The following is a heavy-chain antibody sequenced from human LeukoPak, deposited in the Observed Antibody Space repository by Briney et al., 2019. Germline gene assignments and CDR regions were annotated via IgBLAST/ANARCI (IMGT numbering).Heavy chain of an antibody. J-gene: IGHJ3*02. D-gene: IGHD2-2*01. CDR1: GGSISSYY. Sequence: SETLSLTCTVSGGSISSYYWSWIRQPAGKGLEWIGRIYTTGSTNYNPSLESRVTMSVDTSKNQFSLKLSSVTAADMAVYYCARIPKSMPFDIWGQGTMVTVSS. CDR2: IYTTGST. V-gene: IGHV4-4*07. CDR3: ARIPKSMPFDI.